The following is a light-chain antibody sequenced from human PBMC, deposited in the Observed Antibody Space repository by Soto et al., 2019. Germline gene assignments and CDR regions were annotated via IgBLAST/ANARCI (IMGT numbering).Light chain of an antibody. J-gene: IGKJ5*01. V-gene: IGKV3-11*01. CDR1: QSIGLA. Sequence: EIVLTQSPATLSLSPGERATLSCRASQSIGLAIAWYQHKPGQAPRLLIFDASQRATGIPAGFRGSGSGTDFTLTISSLEPEDFAVYYCQQRSNWFTSGQGTRLEIK. CDR3: QQRSNWFT. CDR2: DAS.